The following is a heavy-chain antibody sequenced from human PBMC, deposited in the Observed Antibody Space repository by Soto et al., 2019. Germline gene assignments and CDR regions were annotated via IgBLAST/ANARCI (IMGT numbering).Heavy chain of an antibody. V-gene: IGHV3-30-3*01. CDR1: GFTFSRYS. D-gene: IGHD3-22*01. CDR3: SRAPFDSSGYFAY. Sequence: QVQLVESGGGVVQPGRSLRLSCAASGFTFSRYSMHWVRQAPGKGLEWVAAISYDETNESYADSVKGRFTISRDTSKNSLFLQMYSLRPEDTAVYFCSRAPFDSSGYFAYWGQGTLVTVSS. CDR2: ISYDETNE. J-gene: IGHJ4*02.